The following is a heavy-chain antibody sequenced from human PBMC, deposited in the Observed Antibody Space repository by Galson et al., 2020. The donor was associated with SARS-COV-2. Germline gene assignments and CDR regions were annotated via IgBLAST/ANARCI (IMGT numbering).Heavy chain of an antibody. CDR1: GYSFPNYW. CDR3: ARHGASSGWYEGIDY. CDR2: IYPDDSYT. Sequence: GESLKISCKASGYSFPNYWLGWVRQIPGKGLEWMGIIYPDDSYTKYSPSFQGQVTISADKSISTAFLQWSSLKASDTAMYYCARHGASSGWYEGIDYWGQGTLVTVSS. V-gene: IGHV5-51*01. J-gene: IGHJ4*02. D-gene: IGHD6-19*01.